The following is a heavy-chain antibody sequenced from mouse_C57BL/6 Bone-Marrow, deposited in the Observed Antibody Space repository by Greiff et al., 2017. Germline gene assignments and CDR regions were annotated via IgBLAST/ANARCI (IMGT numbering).Heavy chain of an antibody. V-gene: IGHV5-4*01. CDR2: ISDGGSYT. CDR1: GFTFSSYA. Sequence: KLVESGGGLVKPGGSLKLSCAASGFTFSSYAMSWVRQTPEKRLEWVATISDGGSYTYYPDNVKGRFTISRDNAKNNLYLQMSHLKSEDTAMYYCARDGYFDYWGQGTTLTVSS. CDR3: ARDGYFDY. J-gene: IGHJ2*01.